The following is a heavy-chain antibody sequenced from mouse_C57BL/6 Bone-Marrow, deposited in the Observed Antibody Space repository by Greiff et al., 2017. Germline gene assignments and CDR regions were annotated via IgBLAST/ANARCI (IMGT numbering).Heavy chain of an antibody. D-gene: IGHD1-1*01. CDR2: ISSCGSYT. J-gene: IGHJ3*01. CDR1: GFTFSSYG. V-gene: IGHV5-6*01. Sequence: EVQLVESGGDLVKPGGSLKLSCAASGFTFSSYGMSWVRQTPDKRLEWVATISSCGSYTYYPDSVKGRFTISRDNAKNTLYLQMSSLKSEDTAMYYCARGPTVEKAYWGQGTLVTVSA. CDR3: ARGPTVEKAY.